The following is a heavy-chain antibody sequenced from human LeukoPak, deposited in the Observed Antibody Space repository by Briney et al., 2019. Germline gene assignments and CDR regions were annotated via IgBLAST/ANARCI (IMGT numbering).Heavy chain of an antibody. Sequence: GGSLRLSCAASGFTFDDYAMHWVRQAPGKGLEGGSGLSWNSGSIGYADSVKGRFTISRDNAKNSLYLQMNSLRAEDMALYYCAKDRVFRGSGWSFFDYWGQGTLVTVSS. CDR1: GFTFDDYA. CDR2: LSWNSGSI. CDR3: AKDRVFRGSGWSFFDY. J-gene: IGHJ4*02. V-gene: IGHV3-9*03. D-gene: IGHD6-19*01.